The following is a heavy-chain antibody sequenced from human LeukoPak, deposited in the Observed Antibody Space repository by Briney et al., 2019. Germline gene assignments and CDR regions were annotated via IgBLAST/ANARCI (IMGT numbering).Heavy chain of an antibody. J-gene: IGHJ4*02. CDR2: LNPSGGSA. CDR3: ARGGYPSSFDY. V-gene: IGHV1-46*01. CDR1: GYTFTSYY. D-gene: IGHD2-2*01. Sequence: ASVMISCKASGYTFTSYYMHWLRQAPGQGPEWMGKLNPSGGSASHAQKFQGRLTMTRDTSTSTVYMELSSLGSEDTAVYYCARGGYPSSFDYWGQGNLVSVSS.